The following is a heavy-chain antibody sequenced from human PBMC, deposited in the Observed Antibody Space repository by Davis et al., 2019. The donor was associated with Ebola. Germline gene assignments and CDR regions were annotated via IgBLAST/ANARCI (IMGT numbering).Heavy chain of an antibody. J-gene: IGHJ4*02. CDR1: GFTFSAYG. CDR2: ISFDETNK. CDR3: ARPDVGGVIFGYFDY. D-gene: IGHD3-10*02. Sequence: GESLKISCAASGFTFSAYGMHWVRQAPGKGLEWVAAISFDETNKYYADSVKGRFTISRDNSKNTLYLQMNSLRAEDSAVYYCARPDVGGVIFGYFDYWGQGTLVTVSS. V-gene: IGHV3-30*03.